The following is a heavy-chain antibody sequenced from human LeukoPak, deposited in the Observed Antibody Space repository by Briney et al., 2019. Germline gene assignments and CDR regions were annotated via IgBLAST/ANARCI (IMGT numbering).Heavy chain of an antibody. J-gene: IGHJ6*03. CDR1: GGSISGYH. CDR3: ARVPRSYYYYYYMDV. V-gene: IGHV4-59*01. CDR2: IYYSGSS. Sequence: SETLSLTCNVSGGSISGYHWSWIRQPPGKGLEWLGYIYYSGSSNYNPSLKSRVTMSADTSKNQFSLKLSSVTAAVTAVYYCARVPRSYYYYYYMDVWGKGTTVTVSS.